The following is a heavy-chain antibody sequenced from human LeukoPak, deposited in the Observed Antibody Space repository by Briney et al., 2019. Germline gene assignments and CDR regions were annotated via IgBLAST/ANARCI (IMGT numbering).Heavy chain of an antibody. J-gene: IGHJ2*01. CDR3: ARRIWADWYFDL. D-gene: IGHD6-19*01. Sequence: SGTLSLTCAVSGGSISNYFWSWIRQPPGKGLEWIGYIYNSGSTNYNPSLKSRVTISVDKSKNQFSLKLSSVTAADTAVYYCARRIWADWYFDLWGRGTLVTVSS. V-gene: IGHV4-59*08. CDR1: GGSISNYF. CDR2: IYNSGST.